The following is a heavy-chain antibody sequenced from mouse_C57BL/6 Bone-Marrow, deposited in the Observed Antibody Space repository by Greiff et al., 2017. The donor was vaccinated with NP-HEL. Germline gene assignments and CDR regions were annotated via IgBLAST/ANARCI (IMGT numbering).Heavy chain of an antibody. CDR2: IHPHSGST. D-gene: IGHD2-5*01. CDR3: ASAAYYRNYDWYFDV. J-gene: IGHJ1*03. V-gene: IGHV1-64*01. CDR1: GYTFTSYW. Sequence: VQLQQSGAELVKPGASVKLSCKASGYTFTSYWMHWVKQRPGHGLEWIGMIHPHSGSTNYNEKFKSKATLTVDKSSSTAYMQLSSLTSEDAAVYYCASAAYYRNYDWYFDVWGTGTTVTVSS.